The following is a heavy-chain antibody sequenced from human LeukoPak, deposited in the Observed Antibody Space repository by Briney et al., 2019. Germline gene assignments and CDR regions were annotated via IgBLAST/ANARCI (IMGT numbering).Heavy chain of an antibody. CDR3: ASLHDSSGYEFDY. D-gene: IGHD3-22*01. CDR1: GYTFTSYD. J-gene: IGHJ4*02. CDR2: MNPNSSNT. V-gene: IGHV1-8*01. Sequence: ASVKVSCKASGYTFTSYDINWVRQATGQGLEWMGWMNPNSSNTGYAQKFQGRVTITADESTSTAYMELSSLRSEDTAVYYCASLHDSSGYEFDYWGQGTLVTVSS.